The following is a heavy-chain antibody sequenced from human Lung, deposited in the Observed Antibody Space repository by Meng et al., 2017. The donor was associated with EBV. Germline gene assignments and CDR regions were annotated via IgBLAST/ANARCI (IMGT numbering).Heavy chain of an antibody. CDR1: GGSISSGGYY. V-gene: IGHV4-30-4*01. J-gene: IGHJ4*02. Sequence: QVQLQESGPGLGKPSQTLSLTCAVSGGSISSGGYYWSWIRQSPGKGLEWIGHIYYSGRTYYNPSLKSRVTISADTSKNQFSLKLSSVTAADTAVYYCARAPYGSGVDYWGQGTLVTVSS. D-gene: IGHD3-10*01. CDR3: ARAPYGSGVDY. CDR2: IYYSGRT.